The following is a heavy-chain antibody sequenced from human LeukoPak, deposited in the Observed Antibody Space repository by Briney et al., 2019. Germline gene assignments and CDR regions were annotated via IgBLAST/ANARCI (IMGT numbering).Heavy chain of an antibody. CDR3: ARVDTAMEYYFDY. V-gene: IGHV3-30-3*01. J-gene: IGHJ4*02. CDR1: GFTFSSYA. Sequence: GRSLRLSYAASGFTFSSYAMHWVRQAPGKGLEWVAVISYDGSNKYYADSVKGRFTISRDNSKNTLYLQMNSLRAEDTAVYYCARVDTAMEYYFDYWCQGTLVTVSS. CDR2: ISYDGSNK. D-gene: IGHD5-18*01.